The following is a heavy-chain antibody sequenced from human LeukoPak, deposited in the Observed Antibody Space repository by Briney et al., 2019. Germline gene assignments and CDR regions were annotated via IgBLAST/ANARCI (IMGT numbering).Heavy chain of an antibody. J-gene: IGHJ6*02. V-gene: IGHV1-2*02. Sequence: ASVKVSCKASGYTFTGYYMHWVRQAPGQGLEWMGWINPNSGGTNYAQKFQGRVTMTRDTSISTAYMELSRLRSDDTAVYYCARDLRDTAMVFYYYYGMDVWGQGTTVTVSS. CDR2: INPNSGGT. D-gene: IGHD5-18*01. CDR3: ARDLRDTAMVFYYYYGMDV. CDR1: GYTFTGYY.